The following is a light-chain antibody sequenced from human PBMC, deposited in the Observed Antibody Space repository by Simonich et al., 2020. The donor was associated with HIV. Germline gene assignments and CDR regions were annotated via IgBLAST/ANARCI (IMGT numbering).Light chain of an antibody. V-gene: IGKV4-1*01. CDR3: QQANTFPRT. J-gene: IGKJ1*01. CDR1: QSVLYSSNNKNY. CDR2: WAS. Sequence: DIVMTQSPDSLAVSLGERATINCKSSQSVLYSSNNKNYLAWYQKQPGQPPKLLIYWASAREFGVPDRFSGSGSGTDFTLTISSLQPEDFATYYCQQANTFPRTFGQGTKVEIK.